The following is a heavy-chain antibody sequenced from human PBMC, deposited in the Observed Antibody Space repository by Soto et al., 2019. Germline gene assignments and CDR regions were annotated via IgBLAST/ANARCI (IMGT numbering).Heavy chain of an antibody. CDR2: ISYDGSNK. V-gene: IGHV3-30*18. CDR3: AKASSSWYEVPAFDI. Sequence: GGSLRLSCAASGFTFSSYGMHWVRQAPGKGLEWVAVISYDGSNKYYADSVKGRFTISRDNSKNTLYLQMNSLRAEDTAVYYCAKASSSWYEVPAFDIWGQGTMVTVSS. J-gene: IGHJ3*02. CDR1: GFTFSSYG. D-gene: IGHD6-13*01.